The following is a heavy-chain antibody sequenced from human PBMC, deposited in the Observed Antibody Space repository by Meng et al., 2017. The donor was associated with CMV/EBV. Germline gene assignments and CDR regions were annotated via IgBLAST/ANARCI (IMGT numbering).Heavy chain of an antibody. CDR3: ARGQDYDFWSGSY. J-gene: IGHJ4*02. CDR1: RFTFSSYS. D-gene: IGHD3-3*01. V-gene: IGHV3-48*04. Sequence: GESLKISCAASRFTFSSYSMNWVRQAPGKGLEWVSYISSSSSTIYYADSVKGRFTISRDNAKNSLYLQMNSLRAEDTAVYYCARGQDYDFWSGSYWGQGTLVTVSS. CDR2: ISSSSSTI.